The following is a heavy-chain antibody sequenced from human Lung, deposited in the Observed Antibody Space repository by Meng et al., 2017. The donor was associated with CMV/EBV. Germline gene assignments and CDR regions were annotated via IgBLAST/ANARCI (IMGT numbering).Heavy chain of an antibody. Sequence: GGSLRLXCAASGFTFSGYSMDWVRQAPGKGLEWVSSISYTSEYISYADSVKGQFTISRDNAKSSLYLQMNNLRVEGTAVYYCARDMGYGSGYYPRIYYNYFSMDVWXQGTTVTVSS. CDR3: ARDMGYGSGYYPRIYYNYFSMDV. CDR2: ISYTSEYI. V-gene: IGHV3-21*01. CDR1: GFTFSGYS. J-gene: IGHJ6*02. D-gene: IGHD3-10*01.